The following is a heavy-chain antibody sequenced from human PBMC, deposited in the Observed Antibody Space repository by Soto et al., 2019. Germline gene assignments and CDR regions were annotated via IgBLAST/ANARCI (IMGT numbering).Heavy chain of an antibody. D-gene: IGHD6-6*01. CDR3: ARQYSSSSGWFDP. CDR1: GYSFTSYW. Sequence: GESLKISCKGSGYSFTSYWVGWVRQMPGKGLEWMGIIYPGDSDTRYSPSFQGQVTISADKSISTAYLQWSSLKASDTAMYYCARQYSSSSGWFDPWGQGTLVTVSS. V-gene: IGHV5-51*01. J-gene: IGHJ5*02. CDR2: IYPGDSDT.